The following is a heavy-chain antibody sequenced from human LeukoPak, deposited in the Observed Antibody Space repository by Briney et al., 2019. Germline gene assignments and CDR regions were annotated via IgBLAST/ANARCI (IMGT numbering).Heavy chain of an antibody. CDR3: ASCPYYYDSSGYSS. J-gene: IGHJ5*02. Sequence: SETLSLTCTVSDFSISSGYYWGWIRQPPGKGLEWIGNIYRSGSTYYNPSPKSRVTISVDTSKNQFSLKLNSVTAADTAVYFCASCPYYYDSSGYSSWGQGTLVTVSS. CDR1: DFSISSGYY. CDR2: IYRSGST. D-gene: IGHD3-22*01. V-gene: IGHV4-38-2*02.